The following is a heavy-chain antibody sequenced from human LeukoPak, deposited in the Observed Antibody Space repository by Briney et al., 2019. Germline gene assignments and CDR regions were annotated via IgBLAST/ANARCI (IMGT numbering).Heavy chain of an antibody. CDR3: ATFKTGTRNSVCDY. V-gene: IGHV3-23*01. D-gene: IGHD1-1*01. CDR1: GFTFSTFA. J-gene: IGHJ4*02. CDR2: ISGSGGIT. Sequence: PPGGSLRLSCAASGFTFSTFAMTWVRQAPGKGLEWVSLISGSGGITYYADSVKGRFTISRDNAQNSLYLQMNSLRAEDTAVYYCATFKTGTRNSVCDYWGQGTLVTVSS.